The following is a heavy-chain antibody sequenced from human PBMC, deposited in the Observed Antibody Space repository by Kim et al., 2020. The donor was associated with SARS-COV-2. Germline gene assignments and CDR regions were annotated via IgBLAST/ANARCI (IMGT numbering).Heavy chain of an antibody. D-gene: IGHD6-25*01. J-gene: IGHJ1*01. CDR3: ARNIAPDGRGYQFDF. Sequence: QEFQGRVTMTRDISISTAYMELTNLRSEDTAIYYCARNIAPDGRGYQFDFWGQGTLVTVSS. V-gene: IGHV1-8*01.